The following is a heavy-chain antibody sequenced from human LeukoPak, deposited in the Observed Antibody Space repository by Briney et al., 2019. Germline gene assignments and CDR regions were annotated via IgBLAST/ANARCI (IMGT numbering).Heavy chain of an antibody. Sequence: ASVKVSCKASGYTFTTFGITWVRQAPGRGLEWMGWISTYNAYTHYAQKLRGRITMTTDTSTATAYMELRSLTSDDTAVYYCARDFAVGAYYFDFWGQGTLVTVAS. CDR3: ARDFAVGAYYFDF. CDR2: ISTYNAYT. CDR1: GYTFTTFG. D-gene: IGHD1-26*01. V-gene: IGHV1-18*01. J-gene: IGHJ4*02.